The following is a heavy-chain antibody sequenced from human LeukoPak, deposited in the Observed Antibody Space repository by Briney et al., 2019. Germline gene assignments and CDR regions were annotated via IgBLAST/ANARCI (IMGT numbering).Heavy chain of an antibody. V-gene: IGHV4-59*01. CDR2: IYYSGST. CDR1: GGSISSYY. CDR3: ARGVVVVTPQWCFDL. J-gene: IGHJ2*01. Sequence: SETLSLTCTVSGGSISSYYWSWIRQPPGKGLEWIGYIYYSGSTNYNPSLKSRVTISVDTSKNQFSLELSSVTAADTAVYYCARGVVVVTPQWCFDLWGRGTLVTVSS. D-gene: IGHD2-21*02.